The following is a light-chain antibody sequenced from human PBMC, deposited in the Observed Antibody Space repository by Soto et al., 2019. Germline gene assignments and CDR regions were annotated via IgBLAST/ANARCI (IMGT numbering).Light chain of an antibody. J-gene: IGLJ1*01. CDR1: SSDVGGYNY. CDR3: SSYAGSNHYV. V-gene: IGLV2-8*01. CDR2: EVS. Sequence: QSALAQPPSASGSPGQTVTISCTGTSSDVGGYNYVSWYQQHPGKAPKLMIYEVSKRPSGVTDRFSGSKSGNTASLTVSGLQAEDEADYYCSSYAGSNHYVFGTGTKVTVL.